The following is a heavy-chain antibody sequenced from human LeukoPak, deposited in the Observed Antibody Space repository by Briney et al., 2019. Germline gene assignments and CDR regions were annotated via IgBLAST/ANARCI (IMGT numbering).Heavy chain of an antibody. CDR1: GFTFTNSW. D-gene: IGHD1-26*01. CDR2: IKQDGSTK. J-gene: IGHJ4*02. V-gene: IGHV3-7*01. Sequence: SGGSLRLSCAASGFTFTNSWMAWVRQAPGEGLEWVANIKQDGSTKHYADSLKGRFTISRDNPKNSLYLQMNSLRADDTAAYYCARDTDGSLDYWGQGILVTVAS. CDR3: ARDTDGSLDY.